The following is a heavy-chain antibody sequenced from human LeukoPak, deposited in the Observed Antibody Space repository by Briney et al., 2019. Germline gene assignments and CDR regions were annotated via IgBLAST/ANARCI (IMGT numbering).Heavy chain of an antibody. CDR2: IRYDGSYQ. CDR1: GFTFSSYD. V-gene: IGHV3-30*02. D-gene: IGHD3-22*01. Sequence: GRSLRLSCAASGFTFSSYDMHWVRQAPGKGLEWLAFIRYDGSYQYYADSVKGRFTISRDNSKNTLYLQMNSLRAEDTAVYYCATPKADYYPFDYWGQGTLVTVSS. CDR3: ATPKADYYPFDY. J-gene: IGHJ4*02.